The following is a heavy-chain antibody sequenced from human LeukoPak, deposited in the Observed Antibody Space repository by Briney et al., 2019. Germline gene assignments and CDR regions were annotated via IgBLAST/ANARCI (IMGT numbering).Heavy chain of an antibody. V-gene: IGHV1-2*02. CDR2: INPNSGGT. CDR3: ARETVILTGYYGGAFDI. D-gene: IGHD3-9*01. Sequence: GASVKVSCKASGYTFTGYYMHWVRQAPGQGLEWMGWINPNSGGTNYAQKFQGRVTMTRDTSISTAYMELSRLRSDDTAVYYCARETVILTGYYGGAFDIWGQGTMVIVSS. J-gene: IGHJ3*02. CDR1: GYTFTGYY.